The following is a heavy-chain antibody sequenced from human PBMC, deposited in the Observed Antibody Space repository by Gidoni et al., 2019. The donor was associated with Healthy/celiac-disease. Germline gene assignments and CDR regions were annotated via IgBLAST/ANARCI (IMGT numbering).Heavy chain of an antibody. V-gene: IGHV3-9*01. CDR1: GFTFDAYA. Sequence: EVQLVESGGGLVQPGRSLRPSCAASGFTFDAYAMHWVRQAHGKVLEWVSGISWNSGNIVYADSVKGRFTISRDNAKNSLYLQMNSLRAEDTALYYCAKDWSIAARSDAFDIWGQGTMVTVSS. J-gene: IGHJ3*02. CDR3: AKDWSIAARSDAFDI. CDR2: ISWNSGNI. D-gene: IGHD6-6*01.